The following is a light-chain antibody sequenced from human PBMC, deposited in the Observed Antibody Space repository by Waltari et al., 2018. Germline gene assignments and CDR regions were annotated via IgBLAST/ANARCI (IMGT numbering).Light chain of an antibody. CDR1: QSVNNN. CDR2: GAS. J-gene: IGKJ2*01. Sequence: EIVMTQSPVTLSVSPGESATLSCRASQSVNNNLAWYQQKPGQAPRLLMYGASTRATDIPARFSGNGSGTEFTLTITSLQSEDFAVYYCQQYNNWPPLTFGQGTNLEIK. V-gene: IGKV3-15*01. CDR3: QQYNNWPPLT.